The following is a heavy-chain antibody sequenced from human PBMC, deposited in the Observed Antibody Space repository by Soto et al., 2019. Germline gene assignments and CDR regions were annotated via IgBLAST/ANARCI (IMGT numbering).Heavy chain of an antibody. V-gene: IGHV1-69*08. D-gene: IGHD2-15*01. CDR3: ARERFNGSGRGYCSGGSCRSIDY. Sequence: QVQLVQSGAEVKKPGSSVKVSCKASGGTFSSYTISWVRQAPGQGLEWMGRIIPILGIANYAQKFQGRVTITADKSTSTAYMELSSLRSEDTAVYYCARERFNGSGRGYCSGGSCRSIDYWGQGTLVTVSS. J-gene: IGHJ4*02. CDR2: IIPILGIA. CDR1: GGTFSSYT.